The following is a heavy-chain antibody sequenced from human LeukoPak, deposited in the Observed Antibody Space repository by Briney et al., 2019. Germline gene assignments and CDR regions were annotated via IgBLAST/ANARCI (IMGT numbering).Heavy chain of an antibody. V-gene: IGHV4-59*01. CDR2: IYYSGST. D-gene: IGHD3-22*01. CDR1: GGSISSYY. J-gene: IGHJ4*02. CDR3: ARGGSITMIVVVIDY. Sequence: PSETLSLTCTVSGGSISSYYWSWIRPPPGKGLEWIGYIYYSGSTNYNPSLKSRVTISVDTSKNQFSLKLSSVTAADTAVYYCARGGSITMIVVVIDYWGQGTLVTVSS.